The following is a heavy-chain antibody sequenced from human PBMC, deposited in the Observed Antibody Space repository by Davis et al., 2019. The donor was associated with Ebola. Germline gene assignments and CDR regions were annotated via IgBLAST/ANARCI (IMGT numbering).Heavy chain of an antibody. CDR2: INHSGST. J-gene: IGHJ6*03. CDR3: ARDRRYCSSTSCYPYYYYMDV. Sequence: PSETLSLTCAVYGGSFSGYYWSWIRQPPGKGLEWIGEINHSGSTNYNPSLKSRVTISVDTSKNQFSLKLSSVTAADTAVYYCARDRRYCSSTSCYPYYYYMDVWGKGTTVTVSS. V-gene: IGHV4-34*01. CDR1: GGSFSGYY. D-gene: IGHD2-2*01.